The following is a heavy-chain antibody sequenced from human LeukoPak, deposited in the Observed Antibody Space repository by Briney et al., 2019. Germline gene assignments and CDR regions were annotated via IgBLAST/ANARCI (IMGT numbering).Heavy chain of an antibody. V-gene: IGHV3-23*01. CDR2: ISDSGGST. CDR3: ARFGVYDYGDY. CDR1: EFTFSIYA. J-gene: IGHJ4*02. Sequence: PGGSLRLSCAASEFTFSIYAMSWVRQAPGKGLEWVSTISDSGGSTYYADSVKGRFTISRDNSKNTLYLQVNSLRAEDTAVYYCARFGVYDYGDYVGQGTLVTVSS. D-gene: IGHD3-10*01.